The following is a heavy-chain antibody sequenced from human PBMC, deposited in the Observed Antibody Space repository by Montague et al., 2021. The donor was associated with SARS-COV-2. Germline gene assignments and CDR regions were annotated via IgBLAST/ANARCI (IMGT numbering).Heavy chain of an antibody. D-gene: IGHD6-6*01. V-gene: IGHV3-11*01. Sequence: SLRLSCAASGFTFSDYYMSWIRQAPGKGLEWVSYISSSGSTIYYADSVKGRFTISRDNAKNSLYLQMNSLRAEDTAVYYCARDRNSSSTYYYYYYMDVWGKGTTVTVSS. CDR1: GFTFSDYY. CDR2: ISSSGSTI. J-gene: IGHJ6*03. CDR3: ARDRNSSSTYYYYYYMDV.